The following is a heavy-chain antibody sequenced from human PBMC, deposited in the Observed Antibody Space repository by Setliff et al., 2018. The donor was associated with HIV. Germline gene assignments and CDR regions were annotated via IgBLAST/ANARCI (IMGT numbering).Heavy chain of an antibody. V-gene: IGHV1-69*13. CDR3: ARGPYSSSSYYYGMDV. J-gene: IGHJ6*02. CDR1: GGTFSSYA. Sequence: SVKVSCKASGGTFSSYAISWVRQAPGQGLEWMGGIIPIFGTANYAQKFQGRVTITADESTSTAYMELSSLRSEDSAVYYCARGPYSSSSYYYGMDVWGQGTTVTVSS. D-gene: IGHD6-6*01. CDR2: IIPIFGTA.